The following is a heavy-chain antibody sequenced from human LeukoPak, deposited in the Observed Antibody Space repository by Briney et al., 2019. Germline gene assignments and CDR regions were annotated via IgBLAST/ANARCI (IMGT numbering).Heavy chain of an antibody. CDR1: GFTFGDYA. Sequence: GGSLRLSCTASGFTFGDYAMSWVRQAPGKGLEWVGRIKSDGTTDYAAPVKGRFTISRDVSKATLYLQMNSLKTEDTAIYYCTTVSHFYLGGQGTLVTVSS. CDR2: IKSDGTT. J-gene: IGHJ4*02. CDR3: TTVSHFYL. D-gene: IGHD2/OR15-2a*01. V-gene: IGHV3-15*01.